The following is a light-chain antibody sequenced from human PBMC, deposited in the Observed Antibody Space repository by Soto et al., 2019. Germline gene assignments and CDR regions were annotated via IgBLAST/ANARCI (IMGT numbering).Light chain of an antibody. J-gene: IGKJ1*01. CDR1: QSVSSSY. CDR3: QQYGSSPQA. V-gene: IGKV3-20*01. CDR2: GAS. Sequence: EIVLTQSPGTLSLSPGERATLSCRASQSVSSSYLAWYQQKPGQAPRLLIYGASSRATGIPDRFSGSGSGTDFPLTISRLEPEDFGVYYCQQYGSSPQAFGQGTKV.